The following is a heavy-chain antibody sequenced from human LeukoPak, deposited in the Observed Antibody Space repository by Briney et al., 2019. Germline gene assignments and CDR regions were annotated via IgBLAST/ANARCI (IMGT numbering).Heavy chain of an antibody. D-gene: IGHD3-10*01. V-gene: IGHV1-69*01. CDR1: GGTFSSYA. Sequence: ASVKVSCKASGGTFSSYAISGVRQAPGQGLEWMGGIIPIFGTANYAQKFQGRVTITADESTSTAYMELSSLRSEDTAVYYCARDDPFYGSGVIDYWGQGTLVTVSS. CDR3: ARDDPFYGSGVIDY. J-gene: IGHJ4*02. CDR2: IIPIFGTA.